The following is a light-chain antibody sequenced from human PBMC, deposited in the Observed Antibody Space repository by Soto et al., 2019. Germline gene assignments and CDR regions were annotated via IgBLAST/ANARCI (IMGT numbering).Light chain of an antibody. Sequence: EIVLTQSPGTLSLSPGERATLSCTASETIGMTSLAWYQQKPGQAPRLVIYGESKTTFGLPDRFSGSTSGTVFNLSISRLEPDDSAVYHCRQQGSAPYTVGQGTRLDIK. CDR3: RQQGSAPYT. CDR1: ETIGMTS. V-gene: IGKV3-20*01. CDR2: GES. J-gene: IGKJ2*01.